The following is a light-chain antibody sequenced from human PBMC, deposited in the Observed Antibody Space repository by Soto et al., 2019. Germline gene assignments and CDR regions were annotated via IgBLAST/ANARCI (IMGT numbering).Light chain of an antibody. CDR1: PSVYSN. CDR2: GAS. Sequence: EIVMTQFPVTLSVSPRARAPLSCSASPSVYSNLPWYDQKPGQASRIFIYGASTRATAIPARFSRSASGTEFTLNISSLQSEDFAVYYCQQYNDWPRTFGGETKVEIK. CDR3: QQYNDWPRT. V-gene: IGKV3-15*01. J-gene: IGKJ4*01.